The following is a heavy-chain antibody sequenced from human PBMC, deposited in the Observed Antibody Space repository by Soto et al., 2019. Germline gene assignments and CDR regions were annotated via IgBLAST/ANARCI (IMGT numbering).Heavy chain of an antibody. CDR1: GFTFSSYG. CDR2: IWYDGSNK. CDR3: AREGLGYYFDY. D-gene: IGHD2-15*01. J-gene: IGHJ4*02. Sequence: QPGGSLRLSCAASGFTFSSYGMHWVRQAPGKGLEWVAVIWYDGSNKYYADSVKGRFTISRDNSKNTLYLQMNSLRAEDTAVYYCAREGLGYYFDYWGQGTLVTVSS. V-gene: IGHV3-33*01.